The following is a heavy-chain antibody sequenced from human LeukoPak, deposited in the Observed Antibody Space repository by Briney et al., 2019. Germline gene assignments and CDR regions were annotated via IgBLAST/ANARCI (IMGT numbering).Heavy chain of an antibody. CDR2: ISAYNGNT. Sequence: GASVKGSCKTSGYTFTSYGISWVRQAPGQGLEWMGWISAYNGNTNYAQKLQGRVTMTTDTSTSTAYMELRSLRSDDTAVYYCARDCDVNIIWKGYCSGGTDYWGQGTLVTVSS. CDR1: GYTFTSYG. D-gene: IGHD2-15*01. J-gene: IGHJ4*02. CDR3: ARDCDVNIIWKGYCSGGTDY. V-gene: IGHV1-18*04.